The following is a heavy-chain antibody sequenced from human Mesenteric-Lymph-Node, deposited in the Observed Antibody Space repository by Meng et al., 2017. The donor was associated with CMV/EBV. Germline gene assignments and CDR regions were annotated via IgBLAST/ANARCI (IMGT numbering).Heavy chain of an antibody. CDR3: ARPFPSWQSPRLDPFGA. Sequence: LRVPQSGLRQVNPAATLSHPCTVSGVSSSIFSYWGWTRQPPGRGLEWIGSVHYTGSTYYSPSLKSRVTVSVDTSKNQFSLRLTSVTAADTAVYYCARPFPSWQSPRLDPFGAWGQGTLVTVSS. CDR2: VHYTGST. D-gene: IGHD6-19*01. V-gene: IGHV4-39*01. J-gene: IGHJ5*02. CDR1: GVSSSIFSY.